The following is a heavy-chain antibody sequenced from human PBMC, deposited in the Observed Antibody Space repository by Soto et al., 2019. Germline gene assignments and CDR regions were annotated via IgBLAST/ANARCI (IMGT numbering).Heavy chain of an antibody. D-gene: IGHD3-9*01. CDR1: GFAFSTYG. J-gene: IGHJ4*02. CDR2: IWADGSRQ. Sequence: QVQLVESGGGVIQPGKSLRLSCSASGFAFSTYGMHWVRQAPGKGLEWVAVIWADGSRQFYGDSVKGRFTISIDNSKNALSLQMNSLRVADTAVYYCVGGTGYWGRSDEWGQGTRVTVSS. V-gene: IGHV3-33*08. CDR3: VGGTGYWGRSDE.